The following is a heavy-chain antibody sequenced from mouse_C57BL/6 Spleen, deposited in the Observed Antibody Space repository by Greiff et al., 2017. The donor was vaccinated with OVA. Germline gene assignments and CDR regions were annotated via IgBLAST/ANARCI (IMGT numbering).Heavy chain of an antibody. CDR1: GYAFTNYL. CDR2: INPGSGGT. J-gene: IGHJ3*01. Sequence: VKLQESGAELVRPGTSVKVSCKASGYAFTNYLIEWVKQRPGQGLEWIGVINPGSGGTNYNEKFKGKATLTADKSSSTAYMQLSSLTSEDSAVYFCARSDYGSSPFAYWGQGTLVTVAA. V-gene: IGHV1-54*01. D-gene: IGHD1-1*01. CDR3: ARSDYGSSPFAY.